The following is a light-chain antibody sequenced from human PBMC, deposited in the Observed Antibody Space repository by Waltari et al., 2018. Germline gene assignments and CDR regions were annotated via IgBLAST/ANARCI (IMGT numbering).Light chain of an antibody. CDR1: QSVSNNY. CDR2: GAS. J-gene: IGKJ3*01. Sequence: EIVLTHSPGTLSLSPGERATLSCRASQSVSNNYLAWYQQKPGQAPRLLIYGASRRATGIPDRFSGSGSGTDFTLTISRLEPEDFAVYYCQQYGSSPPITFGPGTKVDIK. CDR3: QQYGSSPPIT. V-gene: IGKV3-20*01.